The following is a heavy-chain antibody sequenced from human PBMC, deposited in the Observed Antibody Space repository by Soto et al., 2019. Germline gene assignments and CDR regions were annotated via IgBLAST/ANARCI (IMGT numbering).Heavy chain of an antibody. J-gene: IGHJ4*01. Sequence: EVPLLESGGGLVQPGGSLRLSCAASGFTFSSYAMSWVRQAPGTGLEWVSAISGSGGSTYYADSVKGRFTISRDNSKNTLYLQMNSLRAEDTAVYYCPKPSTPLRFLEWLSSLDYWGHGTLVTVSS. D-gene: IGHD3-3*01. CDR2: ISGSGGST. V-gene: IGHV3-23*01. CDR1: GFTFSSYA. CDR3: PKPSTPLRFLEWLSSLDY.